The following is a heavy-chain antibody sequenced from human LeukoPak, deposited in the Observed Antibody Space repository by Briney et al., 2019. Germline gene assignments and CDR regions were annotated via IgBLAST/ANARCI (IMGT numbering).Heavy chain of an antibody. D-gene: IGHD3-22*01. V-gene: IGHV4-59*01. CDR3: ARGRYYSDSSGYLKYFDY. Sequence: PSETLSLTCTVSGGSISSYYWSWIRQPPGKGLEWIGYIYYSGSTNYNPSLKSRVTISVDTSKNQFSLKLSSVTAADTAVYYCARGRYYSDSSGYLKYFDYWGQGTLVTVSS. CDR2: IYYSGST. J-gene: IGHJ4*02. CDR1: GGSISSYY.